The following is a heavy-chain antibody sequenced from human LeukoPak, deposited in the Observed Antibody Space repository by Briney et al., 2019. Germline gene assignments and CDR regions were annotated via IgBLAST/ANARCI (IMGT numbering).Heavy chain of an antibody. V-gene: IGHV1-69*13. Sequence: SVKVSCKASGGTFSSYAISWVRQAPGQGLEWMGGIIPIFGTANYAQKFQGRVTITADESTSTAYMELSSLRSEDTAVYYCASGVTTSDYYYYGMDVWGQGTTVTVSS. CDR2: IIPIFGTA. CDR3: ASGVTTSDYYYYGMDV. D-gene: IGHD4-17*01. J-gene: IGHJ6*02. CDR1: GGTFSSYA.